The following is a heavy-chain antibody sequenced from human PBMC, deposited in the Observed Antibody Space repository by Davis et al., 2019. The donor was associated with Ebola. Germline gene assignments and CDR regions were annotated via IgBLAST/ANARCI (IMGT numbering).Heavy chain of an antibody. CDR2: IYYSGST. CDR1: GASISSYY. J-gene: IGHJ4*02. Sequence: SETLSLTCTVSGASISSYYWSWIRQPPGKGLEWIGYIYYSGSTNYNPSLKSRVTISVDTSKNQFSLKLSSVTAADTAVYYCARGAPWGVRSWGQGTLVTVSS. V-gene: IGHV4-59*12. D-gene: IGHD3-10*01. CDR3: ARGAPWGVRS.